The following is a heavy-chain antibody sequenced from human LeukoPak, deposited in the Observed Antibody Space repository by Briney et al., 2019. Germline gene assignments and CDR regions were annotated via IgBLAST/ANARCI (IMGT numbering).Heavy chain of an antibody. CDR2: IIPILGIA. Sequence: SVKVSCKASGGTFSSYAISWVRQAPGQGLEWMGRIIPILGIANYAQKFQGRVTVTADKSTSTAYMELSSLRSEDTAVYYCARAYGSGSYSQNYYYYGMDVWGQGTTVTVSS. CDR3: ARAYGSGSYSQNYYYYGMDV. V-gene: IGHV1-69*04. J-gene: IGHJ6*02. D-gene: IGHD3-10*01. CDR1: GGTFSSYA.